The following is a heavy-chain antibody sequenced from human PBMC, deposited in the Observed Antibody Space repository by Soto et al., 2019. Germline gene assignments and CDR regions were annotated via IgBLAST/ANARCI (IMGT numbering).Heavy chain of an antibody. CDR2: MNPNSGNT. J-gene: IGHJ4*02. Sequence: GASVKVSCKASGYTFTSYDINWVRQATGQGLEWMGWMNPNSGNTGYAQKFQGRVTMTRNTSISTAYMELSSLRSEDTAVYYCARGYNFYGSGSYYENFDYWGQGTLGTVSS. CDR3: ARGYNFYGSGSYYENFDY. D-gene: IGHD3-10*01. V-gene: IGHV1-8*01. CDR1: GYTFTSYD.